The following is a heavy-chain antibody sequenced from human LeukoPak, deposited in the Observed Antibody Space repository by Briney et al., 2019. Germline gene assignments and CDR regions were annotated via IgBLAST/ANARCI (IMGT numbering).Heavy chain of an antibody. CDR1: GFTFSSNY. Sequence: PGGSLRLSCAASGFTFSSNYMSWVRQAPGKGLEWVSVIYSGGSTYYSDSAKGRFTISRENSKKRLCLQMNSLRAEDTAVYYCARGVVSYYYFDYWGQGTLVTVSS. V-gene: IGHV3-53*01. D-gene: IGHD3-10*01. CDR3: ARGVVSYYYFDY. J-gene: IGHJ4*02. CDR2: IYSGGST.